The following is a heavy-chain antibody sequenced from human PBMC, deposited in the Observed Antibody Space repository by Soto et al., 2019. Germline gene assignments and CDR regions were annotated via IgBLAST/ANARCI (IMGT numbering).Heavy chain of an antibody. CDR3: AKGVNSAYYYGVDV. Sequence: GGSLRLSCVASGFTFSSFGMHWVRQAPGRGLEWVAVISYDGTNKYYADSVKGRFTTSRDKSENTLYLQVNSLRPEDTAIYYCAKGVNSAYYYGVDVWGQGTTVTVSS. V-gene: IGHV3-30*18. D-gene: IGHD1-26*01. J-gene: IGHJ6*02. CDR1: GFTFSSFG. CDR2: ISYDGTNK.